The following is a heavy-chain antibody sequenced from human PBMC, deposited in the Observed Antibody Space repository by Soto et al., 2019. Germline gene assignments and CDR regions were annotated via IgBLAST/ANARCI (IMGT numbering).Heavy chain of an antibody. CDR2: ISGSGGSR. Sequence: GGSLRLSCAASGFTFSSYAMSWVRQAPGKGLEWVSAISGSGGSRYYADSVKGRFTISRDNSKNTLYLQMNSLRAEDTAVYHCAKSWGNQLLFLYYWGQGTLVTVSS. D-gene: IGHD2-2*01. CDR1: GFTFSSYA. V-gene: IGHV3-23*01. J-gene: IGHJ4*02. CDR3: AKSWGNQLLFLYY.